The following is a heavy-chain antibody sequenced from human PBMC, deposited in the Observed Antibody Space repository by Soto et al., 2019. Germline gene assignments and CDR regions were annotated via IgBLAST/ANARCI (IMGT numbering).Heavy chain of an antibody. D-gene: IGHD2-2*01. Sequence: QITLKESGPTLVKPTQTLTLTCIFSGFSFSADGVGVGWIRQPPGKALEWLALIYWDDDTRYRPSLKSRLTITQDSSKNQVVLTMTNMDPLETATYYCAHAFGGTSWPNDAFDVWGQGTVVTVSS. V-gene: IGHV2-5*02. CDR1: GFSFSADGVG. CDR2: IYWDDDT. J-gene: IGHJ3*01. CDR3: AHAFGGTSWPNDAFDV.